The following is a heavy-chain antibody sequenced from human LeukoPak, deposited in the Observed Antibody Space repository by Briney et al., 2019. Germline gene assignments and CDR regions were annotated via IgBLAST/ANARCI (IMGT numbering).Heavy chain of an antibody. D-gene: IGHD3-22*01. CDR1: GFTFSSYA. Sequence: GGSLRLSCAASGFTFSSYAMHWVRQDQGKGLEYVSAISSNGGSTYYANSVKGRFTISRDNSKNTLYLQMGSLRAEDMAVYYCARGFHDSSGYLTYWGQGTLVTVSS. J-gene: IGHJ4*02. CDR3: ARGFHDSSGYLTY. CDR2: ISSNGGST. V-gene: IGHV3-64*01.